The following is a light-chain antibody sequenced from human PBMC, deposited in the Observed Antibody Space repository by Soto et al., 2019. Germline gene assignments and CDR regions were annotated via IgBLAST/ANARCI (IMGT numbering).Light chain of an antibody. V-gene: IGKV1-39*01. CDR1: QSISSF. Sequence: DIQMTQSPSSLSASVGDRVTITCRASQSISSFLNWYQQKPGKVPKLLIYAASTLQSEVPSRFSGSGSGTDFTLTINSLQPEDFATYYCQQTYITWTFGQGTKVEIK. CDR2: AAS. CDR3: QQTYITWT. J-gene: IGKJ1*01.